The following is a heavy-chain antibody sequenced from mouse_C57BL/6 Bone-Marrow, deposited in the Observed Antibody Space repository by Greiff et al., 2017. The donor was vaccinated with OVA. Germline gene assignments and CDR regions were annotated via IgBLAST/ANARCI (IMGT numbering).Heavy chain of an antibody. V-gene: IGHV14-1*01. CDR1: GFNIKDYY. CDR3: TTEGGTSYWYFDV. D-gene: IGHD4-1*01. CDR2: IGPEDGDT. Sequence: EVQGVESGAELVRPGASVKLSCTASGFNIKDYYMHWVKQRPEQGLEWIGRIGPEDGDTEYAPKFQGKATMTADTSSNTAYLQLSSLTSEDTAVYYCTTEGGTSYWYFDVWGTGTTVTVSS. J-gene: IGHJ1*03.